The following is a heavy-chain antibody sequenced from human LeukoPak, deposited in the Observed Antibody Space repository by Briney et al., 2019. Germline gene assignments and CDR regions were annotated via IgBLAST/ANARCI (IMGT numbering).Heavy chain of an antibody. J-gene: IGHJ4*02. Sequence: SETLSLTCTVSGGSISSYYWSWIRQPPGKGLEWIGHIYYSGSTNYNPSLKSRVTISVDTSKNQFSLKLSSVTAADTAVYYCARARIQLWPVCFDYWGQGTLVTVSS. CDR3: ARARIQLWPVCFDY. D-gene: IGHD5-18*01. V-gene: IGHV4-59*12. CDR1: GGSISSYY. CDR2: IYYSGST.